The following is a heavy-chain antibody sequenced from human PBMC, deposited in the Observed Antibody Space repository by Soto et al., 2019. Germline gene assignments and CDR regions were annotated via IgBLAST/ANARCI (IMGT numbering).Heavy chain of an antibody. Sequence: ESGPTLVNPTQTLTLTCTFSGFSLNTSGVGVGWIRQPPGKALEWLALIYWDGDKRYSPSLKSRVSITKDTAKNQVVLTMTNMDPVDTGIYYCAREQKDFWSGRYSWFFDHWGPGTVVTVSS. CDR1: GFSLNTSGVG. CDR3: AREQKDFWSGRYSWFFDH. J-gene: IGHJ4*02. D-gene: IGHD3-3*01. CDR2: IYWDGDK. V-gene: IGHV2-5*02.